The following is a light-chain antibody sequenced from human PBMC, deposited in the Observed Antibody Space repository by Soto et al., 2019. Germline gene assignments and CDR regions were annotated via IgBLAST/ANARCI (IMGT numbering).Light chain of an antibody. Sequence: EIVLTQSPGTLSLSPGERATLSCRASQSVSSSYLAWYQQKPGQAPRLLIYGASSRATGIPDRFSGSGSGTDFTLTISRLEPEDFAVYYCQQYGSLSWTLGQGTKVEIK. V-gene: IGKV3-20*01. CDR3: QQYGSLSWT. J-gene: IGKJ1*01. CDR2: GAS. CDR1: QSVSSSY.